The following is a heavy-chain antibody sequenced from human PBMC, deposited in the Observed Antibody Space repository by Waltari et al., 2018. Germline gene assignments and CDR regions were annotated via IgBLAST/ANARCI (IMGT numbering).Heavy chain of an antibody. CDR2: ISGGGIST. CDR3: AKDRHGYFQPVDS. J-gene: IGHJ4*02. Sequence: VHLVESGGGVVQPGRSLRLSCAASSFTFRTYGMHWVRQAPGKGLEWVSTISGGGISTYYADSVKGRFTISRDNSKNTLSLQMNSLRAEDTAIYYCAKDRHGYFQPVDSWGQGTLVTVSS. CDR1: SFTFRTYG. V-gene: IGHV3-23*04. D-gene: IGHD3-22*01.